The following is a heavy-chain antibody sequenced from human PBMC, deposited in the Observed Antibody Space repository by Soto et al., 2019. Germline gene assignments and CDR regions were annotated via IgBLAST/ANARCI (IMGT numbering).Heavy chain of an antibody. Sequence: SETLSLTCTVSGGSITNVNYYWSWIRQAPDKGLEWIGHIYDGGSTYNNPSLKSRVTISVDTSKNQFSLKLSSVTAADTAVYYCARAVWNGDTKYYYYGMDVWGQGTTVTVSS. CDR1: GGSITNVNYY. V-gene: IGHV4-30-4*01. CDR3: ARAVWNGDTKYYYYGMDV. D-gene: IGHD4-17*01. CDR2: IYDGGST. J-gene: IGHJ6*02.